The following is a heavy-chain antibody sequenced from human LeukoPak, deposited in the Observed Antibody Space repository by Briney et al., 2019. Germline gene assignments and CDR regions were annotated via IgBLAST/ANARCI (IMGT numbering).Heavy chain of an antibody. CDR1: GFAFNSYS. Sequence: GGSLRLSCAASGFAFNSYSIKWVRQAPGKGPEWVSVIYDGGITYYTDSVKGRFTTSRDDSTNTLHLQMNSLRVDDTAVYYCARDRDYSGSGSPDSWGQGTLVTVS. J-gene: IGHJ4*02. CDR3: ARDRDYSGSGSPDS. CDR2: IYDGGIT. V-gene: IGHV3-66*01. D-gene: IGHD3-10*01.